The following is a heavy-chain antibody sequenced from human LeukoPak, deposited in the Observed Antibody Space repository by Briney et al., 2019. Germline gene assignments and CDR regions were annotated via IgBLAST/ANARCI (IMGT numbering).Heavy chain of an antibody. CDR1: GFTFSSYS. CDR3: ARAAAEDYYYMDV. D-gene: IGHD6-13*01. Sequence: PGGSLRLSCAASGFTFSSYSMNWVRQAPGKGLEWVSSISSSSSYIYYADSVKGRFTISRDNAKNSLYLQMNSLRAEDTAVYYCARAAAEDYYYMDVWGKGTTVTVSS. CDR2: ISSSSSYI. J-gene: IGHJ6*03. V-gene: IGHV3-21*01.